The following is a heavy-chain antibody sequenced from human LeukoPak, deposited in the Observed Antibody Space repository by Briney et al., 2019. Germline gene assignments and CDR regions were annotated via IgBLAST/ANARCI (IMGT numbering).Heavy chain of an antibody. CDR2: IIPIFGTA. CDR1: GGTFSSYA. J-gene: IGHJ6*03. CDR3: ARGDSSGYDRGDYYYYYMDV. Sequence: ASVKVSCKASGGTFSSYAISWVRQAPGQGLEWMGGIIPIFGTANYAQKFQGRVTITADESTSTAYMELSSLRSEDTAVYYCARGDSSGYDRGDYYYYYMDVWGKGTTVTISS. V-gene: IGHV1-69*13. D-gene: IGHD3-22*01.